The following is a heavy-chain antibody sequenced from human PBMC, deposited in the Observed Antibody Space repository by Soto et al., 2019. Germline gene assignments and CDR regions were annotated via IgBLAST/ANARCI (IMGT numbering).Heavy chain of an antibody. CDR1: GFTFSVYS. CDR2: ISSSSSTR. V-gene: IGHV3-48*02. CDR3: ARDYGSGSYWGYLDY. Sequence: PGGSLRLSCAASGFTFSVYSMSWVRQAPGKGLEWVSYISSSSSTRYYADSVKGRFAISRDNAKNSLFLQMNSLRDEDTAVYYCARDYGSGSYWGYLDYWGQGTLVTVSS. J-gene: IGHJ4*02. D-gene: IGHD3-10*01.